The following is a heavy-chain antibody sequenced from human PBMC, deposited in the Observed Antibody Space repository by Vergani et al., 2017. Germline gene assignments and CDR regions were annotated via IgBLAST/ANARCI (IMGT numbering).Heavy chain of an antibody. D-gene: IGHD3-10*01. Sequence: EVQLVESGGGLVQPGGSLRLSCAASGFTVSSNYMSWVRQAPGQGLEWVGGIRSKAYGQATIYAASVKGRFTISRDDSKSIAYLQMNNLQTEDTAMYYCVRDQVTMLRGSDALDIWGQGTMVTVSS. CDR3: VRDQVTMLRGSDALDI. J-gene: IGHJ3*02. V-gene: IGHV3-71*04. CDR1: GFTVSSNY. CDR2: IRSKAYGQAT.